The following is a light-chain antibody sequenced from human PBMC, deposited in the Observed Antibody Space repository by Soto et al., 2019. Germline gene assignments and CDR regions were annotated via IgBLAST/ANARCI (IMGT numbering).Light chain of an antibody. J-gene: IGKJ1*01. CDR3: QQYNNWPRT. CDR2: GAS. V-gene: IGKV3-15*01. CDR1: QSISNN. Sequence: EIVMTQSPATLSVSPGERATLSCRASQSISNNLAWYQQEPGQAPRLLIYGASTRATGIPARSSGSGSGTEFTLTISSLQSEDFAVYYCQQYNNWPRTFGQGTKVEIK.